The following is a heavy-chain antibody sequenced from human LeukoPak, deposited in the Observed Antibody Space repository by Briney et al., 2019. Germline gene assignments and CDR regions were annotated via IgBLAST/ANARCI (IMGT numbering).Heavy chain of an antibody. Sequence: PGGSLRLSCVASGFTFSRNWMSWVRQAPGKGLEWVANIKQDGSEKYYVDSVKGRFTISRDNAKNSLYLQMNSLRAEDTAVYYCARGRGGSGYAFDIWGQGTMVTVSS. CDR2: IKQDGSEK. V-gene: IGHV3-7*01. D-gene: IGHD2-15*01. CDR1: GFTFSRNW. CDR3: ARGRGGSGYAFDI. J-gene: IGHJ3*02.